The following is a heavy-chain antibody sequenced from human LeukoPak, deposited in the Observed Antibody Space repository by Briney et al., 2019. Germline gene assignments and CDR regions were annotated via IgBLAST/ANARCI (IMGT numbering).Heavy chain of an antibody. CDR1: GFTFSSYA. J-gene: IGHJ4*02. CDR2: ISGSGGST. D-gene: IGHD6-13*01. V-gene: IGHV3-23*01. Sequence: GGSLRLSCAASGFTFSSYAMSWARQAPGKGLEWVSAISGSGGSTYYADSVKGRFTISRDNSKNTLYLQMNSLRAEDTAVYYCAKDPDSSSWSAFDYWGQGTLVTVSS. CDR3: AKDPDSSSWSAFDY.